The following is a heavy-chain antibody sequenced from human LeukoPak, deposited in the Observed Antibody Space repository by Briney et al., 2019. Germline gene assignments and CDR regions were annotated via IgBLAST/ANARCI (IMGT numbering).Heavy chain of an antibody. V-gene: IGHV3-23*01. CDR1: GFTFSSYA. D-gene: IGHD3-22*01. Sequence: GGSLRLSCAASGFTFSSYAMSWVRQAPGKGLEWVSAISGSGGSTYYADSVKGRFTISRDNSKNTLYLQMNSLRAEDTAVYYCAKDLSTYRNHYYDSSGGFDYWGQGTLVTVSS. CDR3: AKDLSTYRNHYYDSSGGFDY. CDR2: ISGSGGST. J-gene: IGHJ4*02.